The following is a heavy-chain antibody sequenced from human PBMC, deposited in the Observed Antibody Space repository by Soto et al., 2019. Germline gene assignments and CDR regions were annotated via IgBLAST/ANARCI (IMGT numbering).Heavy chain of an antibody. Sequence: QVPLVESGGGVVQPGRSLRLSCAASGFTFSSYAMHWVRQAPGKGLEWVAVISYDGSNKYYADSVKGRFTISRDNSKNTLYLQMNSLRAEDTAVYYCASGYPYYWGQGTLVTVSS. CDR3: ASGYPYY. CDR2: ISYDGSNK. CDR1: GFTFSSYA. J-gene: IGHJ4*02. D-gene: IGHD1-1*01. V-gene: IGHV3-30-3*01.